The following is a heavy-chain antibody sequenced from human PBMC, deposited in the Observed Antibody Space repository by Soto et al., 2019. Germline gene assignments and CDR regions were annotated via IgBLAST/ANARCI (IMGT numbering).Heavy chain of an antibody. Sequence: PGGSLRLSCEASGFTFSVFDMHWVRQPTGKGLEWVSSIGTAGDTYYAVSVKGRFTISRDNAKNSLSLQMNSPRAGDMAVYFCAKSQEIGTHFFDSWGQGTQVTVSS. J-gene: IGHJ4*02. D-gene: IGHD6-13*01. CDR2: IGTAGDT. CDR1: GFTFSVFD. CDR3: AKSQEIGTHFFDS. V-gene: IGHV3-13*01.